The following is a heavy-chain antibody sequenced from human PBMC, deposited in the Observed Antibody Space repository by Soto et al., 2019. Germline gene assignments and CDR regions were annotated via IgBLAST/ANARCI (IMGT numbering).Heavy chain of an antibody. V-gene: IGHV3-30*03. J-gene: IGHJ4*02. CDR2: ISYDGINK. Sequence: GGSLRLSCAASGFTFSSYGMQWVRQAPGKGLEWVSLISYDGINKYYADSVKGRFTFSRDNSKNTLYLQMSSLRAEDTAVYFCAGGYSFGDYWGQGTLVTVSS. CDR3: AGGYSFGDY. CDR1: GFTFSSYG. D-gene: IGHD5-18*01.